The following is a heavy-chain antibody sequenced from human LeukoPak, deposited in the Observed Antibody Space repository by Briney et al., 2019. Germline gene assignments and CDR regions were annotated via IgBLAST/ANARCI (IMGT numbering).Heavy chain of an antibody. CDR3: ASNSGYDSFGFDY. CDR2: IRQDGSEK. V-gene: IGHV3-7*01. Sequence: GGSLRLSCAASGFTFSSYWMSWVRQAPGKGLEWVANIRQDGSEKYYVDSGKGRFTISRDNAKNSLYLQMNSLRAEDTAVYYCASNSGYDSFGFDYWGQGTLVTVSS. J-gene: IGHJ4*02. CDR1: GFTFSSYW. D-gene: IGHD5-12*01.